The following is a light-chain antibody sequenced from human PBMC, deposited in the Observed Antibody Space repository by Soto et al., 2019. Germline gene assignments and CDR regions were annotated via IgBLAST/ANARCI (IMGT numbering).Light chain of an antibody. V-gene: IGKV3-11*01. CDR3: QQRSNWPFLT. Sequence: EIVLTQSPATLSLSPGERETLSCRASQSVSSYLDWYQQKPGQAPRLLIYDASNRATGIPARFSGSGSGTDFTLTISSLEPEDFAVYYCQQRSNWPFLTCGGGTKVEIK. CDR2: DAS. CDR1: QSVSSY. J-gene: IGKJ4*01.